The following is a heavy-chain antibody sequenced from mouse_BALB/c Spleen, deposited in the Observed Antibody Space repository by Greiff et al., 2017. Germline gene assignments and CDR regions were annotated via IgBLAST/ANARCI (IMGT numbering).Heavy chain of an antibody. CDR1: GFTFSDYY. V-gene: IGHV5-4*02. CDR2: ISDGGSYT. D-gene: IGHD3-1*01. Sequence: VQLQQSGGGLVKPGGSLKLSCAASGFTFSDYYMYWVRQTPEKRLEWVATISDGGSYTYYPDSVKGRFTISRDNAKNNLYLQMSSLKSEDTAMYYCARDRGGAMDYWGQGTSVTVSS. CDR3: ARDRGGAMDY. J-gene: IGHJ4*01.